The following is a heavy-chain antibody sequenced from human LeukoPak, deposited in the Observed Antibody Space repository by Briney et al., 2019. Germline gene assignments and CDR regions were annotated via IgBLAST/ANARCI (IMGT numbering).Heavy chain of an antibody. V-gene: IGHV1-69*13. J-gene: IGHJ4*02. CDR1: GGTFSSYA. CDR2: IIPISGTT. CDR3: ARSAYTGGLFDY. Sequence: ASVKVSCKTSGGTFSSYAISWVRQAPGQGLEWMGGIIPISGTTNNAQKFQGRVTITADESTSTAYMELSSLRSEDTAVYYCARSAYTGGLFDYWGKGTLVTASS. D-gene: IGHD2-8*02.